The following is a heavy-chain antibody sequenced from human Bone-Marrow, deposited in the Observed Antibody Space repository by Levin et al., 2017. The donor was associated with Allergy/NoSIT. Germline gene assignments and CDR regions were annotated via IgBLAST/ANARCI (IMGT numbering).Heavy chain of an antibody. D-gene: IGHD1/OR15-1a*01. J-gene: IGHJ3*01. Sequence: GGSLRLSCTVSGFSISEYAMAWVRQAPGKGLEWVSEITGGGFNTYYGDSVKGRFTVSKDDSKDMLYLDLSSLRVEDTAVYYCAKKQGGTSGFSFDVWGQGTMVTVSS. CDR1: GFSISEYA. CDR2: ITGGGFNT. CDR3: AKKQGGTSGFSFDV. V-gene: IGHV3-23*01.